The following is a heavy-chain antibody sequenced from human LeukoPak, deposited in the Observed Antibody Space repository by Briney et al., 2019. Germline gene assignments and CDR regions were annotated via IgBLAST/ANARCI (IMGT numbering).Heavy chain of an antibody. CDR2: TNPDGSEK. CDR1: GFTFSSFW. Sequence: PGGSLRLSCAASGFTFSSFWMNWVRQAPGKGLEWVANTNPDGSEKYYVDSVKGRFTISRDYAENSLYLQMNSLRAEDTAVYYCARGFSSSFDYWGQGTLVIVSS. D-gene: IGHD6-13*01. J-gene: IGHJ4*02. CDR3: ARGFSSSFDY. V-gene: IGHV3-7*04.